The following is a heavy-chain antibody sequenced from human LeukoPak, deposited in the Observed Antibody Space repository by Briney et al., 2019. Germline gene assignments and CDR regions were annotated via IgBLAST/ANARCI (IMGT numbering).Heavy chain of an antibody. Sequence: GGSLRLSCVSSGTIVSTNYMHWVRQAPGKGLESVSILYMNDNTYYADSVKGRFTISRDNAKNTLYLQMNSLRAEDTAVYYCALEPGDYGDYNYWGQGTLVTVSS. CDR1: GTIVSTNY. CDR3: ALEPGDYGDYNY. CDR2: LYMNDNT. J-gene: IGHJ4*02. V-gene: IGHV3-66*01. D-gene: IGHD4-17*01.